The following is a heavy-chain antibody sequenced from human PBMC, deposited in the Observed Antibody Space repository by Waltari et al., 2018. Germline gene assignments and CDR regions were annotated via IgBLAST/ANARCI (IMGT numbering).Heavy chain of an antibody. CDR2: WYRSGST. V-gene: IGHV4-38-2*01. D-gene: IGHD6-13*01. J-gene: IGHJ6*01. CDR1: DSSIRSGYF. CDR3: ARVSSSWYLGDYFYYGVDV. Sequence: VHLQESGPGLVKPSETLSLTCGVSDSSIRSGYFWGWNRQPPGKGLEWIGSWYRSGSTYYNPSLQSRVTISADTSKNQFSLNLTSVTAADTAVYYCARVSSSWYLGDYFYYGVDVWGQGATVTVSS.